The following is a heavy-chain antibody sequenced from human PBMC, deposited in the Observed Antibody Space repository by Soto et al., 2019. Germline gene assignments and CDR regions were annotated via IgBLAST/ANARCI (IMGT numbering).Heavy chain of an antibody. CDR1: GGTFSSLG. V-gene: IGHV1-69*01. Sequence: QVPLLQSGAEVKRPGSSVKVSCEASGGTFSSLGFTWVRQAPGQGLEWMGGIIPISGRTTFAQKFQGRVTITADESARATYMELTTLTSDDTGMYYCATRGTQGRWLEFADYWGQGTLVTVSS. CDR3: ATRGTQGRWLEFADY. D-gene: IGHD5-12*01. J-gene: IGHJ4*02. CDR2: IIPISGRT.